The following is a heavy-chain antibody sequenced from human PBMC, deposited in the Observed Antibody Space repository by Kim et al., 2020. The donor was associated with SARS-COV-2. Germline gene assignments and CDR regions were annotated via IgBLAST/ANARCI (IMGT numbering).Heavy chain of an antibody. CDR3: ARARAGANFGIHLDF. CDR1: GYTFTKYA. D-gene: IGHD5-18*01. J-gene: IGHJ4*02. V-gene: IGHV1-3*01. CDR2: INAGNGHT. Sequence: ASVKVSCKASGYTFTKYAVHWVRQAPGQRLEWMGWINAGNGHTQYSQKFQGRVTMTRDTSAGTVYMELNRLTSEDSSVFYCARARAGANFGIHLDFWGQGSLITVSS.